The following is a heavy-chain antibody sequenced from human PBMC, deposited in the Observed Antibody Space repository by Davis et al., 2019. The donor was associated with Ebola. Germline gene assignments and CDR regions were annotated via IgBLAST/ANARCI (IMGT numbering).Heavy chain of an antibody. CDR3: ARWGNWNPFTYGMDV. CDR1: GYSFTSYW. D-gene: IGHD1-20*01. CDR2: IYLGDSDT. V-gene: IGHV5-51*01. Sequence: KVSCKGSGYSFTSYWIGWVCQMPGKGLEWMGIIYLGDSDTRYSPSFQGQVTISADKSISTAYLQWSSLKASDTAMYYCARWGNWNPFTYGMDVWGQGTTVTVSS. J-gene: IGHJ6*02.